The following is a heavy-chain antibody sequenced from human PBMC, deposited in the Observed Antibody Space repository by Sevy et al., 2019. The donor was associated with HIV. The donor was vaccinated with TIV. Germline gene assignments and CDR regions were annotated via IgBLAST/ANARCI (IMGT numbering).Heavy chain of an antibody. CDR2: ISNSGNII. CDR1: GFTFSSYE. Sequence: GGSLRLSCVASGFTFSSYEMNWVRQAPGKGLEWVSYISNSGNIIYYEDSVKGRFTISRDNAKNSLYLQMNSLRAEDMAVYYCAREDGSRQYFQYWGQGTLVTVSS. V-gene: IGHV3-48*03. J-gene: IGHJ1*01. D-gene: IGHD6-13*01. CDR3: AREDGSRQYFQY.